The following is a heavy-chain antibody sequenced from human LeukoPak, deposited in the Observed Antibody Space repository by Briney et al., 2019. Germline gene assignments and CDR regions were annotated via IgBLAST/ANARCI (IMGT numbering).Heavy chain of an antibody. Sequence: GGSLRLSCAASGFTFSSYAMSWVRQAPGKGLEWVSAISGSGGSTYYADSVKGRFTISRDNSKNTLYLQMNSLRAEDTAVYYCAKDENFWSGYLAAAFDYWGQGTLVTVSS. CDR2: ISGSGGST. J-gene: IGHJ4*02. CDR1: GFTFSSYA. V-gene: IGHV3-23*01. CDR3: AKDENFWSGYLAAAFDY. D-gene: IGHD3-3*01.